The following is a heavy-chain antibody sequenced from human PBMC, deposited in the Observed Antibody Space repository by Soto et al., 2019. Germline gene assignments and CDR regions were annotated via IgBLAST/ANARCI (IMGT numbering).Heavy chain of an antibody. CDR1: GFTFSSYG. J-gene: IGHJ6*02. CDR2: ISYDGSNK. Sequence: GGSLRLSCAASGFTFSSYGMHWVRQAPGKGLEWVAVISYDGSNKYYADSVKGRFTISRDNSKNTLYLQMNSLRAEDTAVYYCAKALSGYSYGFFGMDVWGQGTTVTVSS. V-gene: IGHV3-30*18. CDR3: AKALSGYSYGFFGMDV. D-gene: IGHD5-18*01.